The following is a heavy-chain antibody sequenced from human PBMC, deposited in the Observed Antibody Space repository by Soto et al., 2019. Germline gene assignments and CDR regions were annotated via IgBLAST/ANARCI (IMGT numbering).Heavy chain of an antibody. Sequence: ASVKVSCKASGYTFTSYGISWVRQAPGQGLEWMGWISAYNGNTNYAQKLQGRVTMTTDTSTSTAYMELRSLRAEDTALYYCARDMYTNYVNYFDLWGQGTLVTVSS. CDR3: ARDMYTNYVNYFDL. J-gene: IGHJ5*02. CDR1: GYTFTSYG. D-gene: IGHD3-16*01. CDR2: ISAYNGNT. V-gene: IGHV1-18*04.